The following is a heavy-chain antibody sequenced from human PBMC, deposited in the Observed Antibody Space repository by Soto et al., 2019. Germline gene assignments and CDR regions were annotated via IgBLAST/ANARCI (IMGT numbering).Heavy chain of an antibody. V-gene: IGHV1-18*04. D-gene: IGHD6-19*01. CDR2: ISTYNGNT. CDR3: AREEGISDWHAFDY. J-gene: IGHJ4*02. Sequence: ASVKVSCKASGYTFTDYGISWVRQAPGQGLEWMGWISTYNGNTIYAQKIQGRVTMTTDTSTSTAYVELRSLRSDDTAVYYCAREEGISDWHAFDYWGQGTLVTVSS. CDR1: GYTFTDYG.